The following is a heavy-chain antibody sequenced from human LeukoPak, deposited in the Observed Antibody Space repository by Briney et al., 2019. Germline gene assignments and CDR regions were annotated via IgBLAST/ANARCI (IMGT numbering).Heavy chain of an antibody. CDR1: GFTFSSYW. J-gene: IGHJ4*02. D-gene: IGHD6-13*01. CDR2: IKQDGSEK. V-gene: IGHV3-7*03. Sequence: GGSLRLSCAASGFTFSSYWMSWVRQAPGKGLEWVANIKQDGSEKYYVDSVKGRFTISRDNAKNSLYLQMNSLRAEDTAVYYCARARWEPGIAGIMYYFDYWGQGTRVTVSS. CDR3: ARARWEPGIAGIMYYFDY.